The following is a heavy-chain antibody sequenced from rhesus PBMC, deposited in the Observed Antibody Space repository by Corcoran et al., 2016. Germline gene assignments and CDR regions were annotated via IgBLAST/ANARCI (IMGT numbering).Heavy chain of an antibody. CDR3: AKDSRWTVTTRLDY. Sequence: EVQLVESGGGLVQPGGSLRLSCAASGFTFSSYGMSWVRQAPGKGLEWVSYIGNCGVSTNYTDSVKGRFTISRDNSKNSLSLQMNSLRADDTAVYYCAKDSRWTVTTRLDYWGQGVLVTVSS. CDR1: GFTFSSYG. V-gene: IGHV3S5*01. J-gene: IGHJ4*01. CDR2: IGNCGVST. D-gene: IGHD4-23*01.